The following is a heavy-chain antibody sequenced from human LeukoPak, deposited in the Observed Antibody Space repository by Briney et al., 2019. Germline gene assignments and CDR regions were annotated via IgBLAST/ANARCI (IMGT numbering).Heavy chain of an antibody. D-gene: IGHD4-23*01. CDR3: ARGYGGNSFDY. V-gene: IGHV3-48*01. Sequence: PGGSLRLSCAASGFTFSSYSMNWVRQAPGKGLEWVSYISSSSSTIYYADSVKGRFTISRDNAKNSLYLQMNSLRAEDTAVYYRARGYGGNSFDYWGQGTLVTVSS. CDR1: GFTFSSYS. CDR2: ISSSSSTI. J-gene: IGHJ4*02.